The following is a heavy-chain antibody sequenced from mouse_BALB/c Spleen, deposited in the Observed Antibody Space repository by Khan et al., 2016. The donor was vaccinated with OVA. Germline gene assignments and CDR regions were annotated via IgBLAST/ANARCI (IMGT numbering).Heavy chain of an antibody. CDR2: IWAGGST. V-gene: IGHV2-9*02. CDR1: GFTLISYG. Sequence: QVQLKESGPGLVAPSQSLSINCTVSGFTLISYGIHWVRQSPEKGLEWLGIIWAGGSTNYNSALMARLSISKDNSKSQVFLKMNSLQTDDTAMYYCARGDGSYVGAMDYWGQGTSVTVSS. D-gene: IGHD1-1*02. CDR3: ARGDGSYVGAMDY. J-gene: IGHJ4*01.